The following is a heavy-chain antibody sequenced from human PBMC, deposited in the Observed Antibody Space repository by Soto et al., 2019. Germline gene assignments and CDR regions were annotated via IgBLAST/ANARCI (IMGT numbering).Heavy chain of an antibody. CDR2: FSYSGSL. Sequence: SETLSPTCSVYGGSSRAYHWSWIRQSPGEGLEWIGEFSYSGSLNYNPSLKRRVAVSLDTSTDHFSLTMTSVTAADTGVYFCAGGPRYWSFALWGRGTLVTVSS. D-gene: IGHD1-20*01. V-gene: IGHV4-34*01. J-gene: IGHJ2*01. CDR1: GGSSRAYH. CDR3: AGGPRYWSFAL.